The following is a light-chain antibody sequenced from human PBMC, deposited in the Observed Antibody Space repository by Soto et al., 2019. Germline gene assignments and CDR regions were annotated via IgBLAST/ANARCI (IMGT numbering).Light chain of an antibody. V-gene: IGKV3-20*01. CDR3: LQYGNSPRT. CDR2: AAS. J-gene: IGKJ1*01. Sequence: ETVLTQSPGTLPLSPGEAATLSCRASQSVNSNYLAWYQQSPGQAPRLLINAASNRATGIPDRFSGSGSGTDFTLTISRLEPEDFAVYYCLQYGNSPRTFGQGTKVDIK. CDR1: QSVNSNY.